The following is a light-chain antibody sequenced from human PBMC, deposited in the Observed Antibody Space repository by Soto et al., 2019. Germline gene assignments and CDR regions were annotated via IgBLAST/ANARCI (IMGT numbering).Light chain of an antibody. CDR2: DIS. Sequence: DIQMTQSPSSLSASVGDRITITCQASQGISNYFNWYQQKPGKAPKLLIYDISNLETGVPSRFSGRGSGTHFTLTINNLQPEDTATYYCQQYDNFPITFGPGTKVDIK. CDR3: QQYDNFPIT. V-gene: IGKV1-33*01. CDR1: QGISNY. J-gene: IGKJ3*01.